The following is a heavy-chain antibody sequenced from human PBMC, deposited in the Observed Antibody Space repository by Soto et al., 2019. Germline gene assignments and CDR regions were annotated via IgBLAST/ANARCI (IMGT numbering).Heavy chain of an antibody. Sequence: GGSLRLSCAASGFTFSSYGMHWVRQAPGKGLEWVAVIWYDGSNKYYADSVKGRFTISRDNSKNTLYLQMNSLRAEDTAVYYCARGSPVGATLDYWGQGTLVTVSS. V-gene: IGHV3-33*01. CDR3: ARGSPVGATLDY. D-gene: IGHD1-26*01. CDR2: IWYDGSNK. J-gene: IGHJ4*02. CDR1: GFTFSSYG.